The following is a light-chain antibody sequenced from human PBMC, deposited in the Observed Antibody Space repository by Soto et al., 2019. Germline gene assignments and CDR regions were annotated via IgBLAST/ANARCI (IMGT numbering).Light chain of an antibody. Sequence: AIQMTQSPSSLSASVGDRVNITCRASQGIRDDVGWYQQRPGEAPRLLIYGTSNLQSGVPSRFSGSGSGTDFTLTISSLQPEDFATYYCLQDYDYPRTFGQGTKVEIK. V-gene: IGKV1-6*01. CDR3: LQDYDYPRT. J-gene: IGKJ1*01. CDR1: QGIRDD. CDR2: GTS.